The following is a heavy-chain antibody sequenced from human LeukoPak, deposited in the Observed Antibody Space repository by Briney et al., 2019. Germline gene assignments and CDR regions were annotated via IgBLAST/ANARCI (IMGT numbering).Heavy chain of an antibody. CDR2: IDYEGGTT. CDR3: ARDHQWLVDFDY. CDR1: GFTFSSYS. D-gene: IGHD6-19*01. Sequence: GGSLRLSCAASGFTFSSYSMNWVRQVPGKGLVWVSRIDYEGGTTDYADSVEGRFTISRDNARNTLYLQMNSLRAEDTAVYYCARDHQWLVDFDYWGQGTLVTVSS. V-gene: IGHV3-74*01. J-gene: IGHJ4*02.